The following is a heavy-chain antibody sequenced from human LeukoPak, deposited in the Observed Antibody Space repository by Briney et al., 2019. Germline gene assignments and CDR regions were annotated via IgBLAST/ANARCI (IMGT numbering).Heavy chain of an antibody. J-gene: IGHJ6*02. D-gene: IGHD3-10*01. V-gene: IGHV6-1*01. CDR1: GDSVSSNSAA. Sequence: SQTLSLTCAISGDSVSSNSAAWNWIRQSPSRGLQWLGRTYYRSKWYNDYAVSVKSRVTINSDTSKNQFSLQLNSVTPENTAAYYCARVGSESAYGMDVWGQGTTVTVSS. CDR3: ARVGSESAYGMDV. CDR2: TYYRSKWYN.